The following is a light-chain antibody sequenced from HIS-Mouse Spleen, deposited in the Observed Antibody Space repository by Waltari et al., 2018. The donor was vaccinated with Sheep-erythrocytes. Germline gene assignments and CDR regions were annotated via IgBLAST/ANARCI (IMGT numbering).Light chain of an antibody. V-gene: IGLV3-1*01. CDR3: QAWDSSIVV. CDR1: KFGDNY. J-gene: IGLJ2*01. CDR2: QDT. Sequence: SSELTQPPSVSVSPGQTASITCSGDKFGDNYACWYQQKPGQSPVLVIYQDTKRPSGIPERFSGSNSGNTATLTISGTQAMDEADYYCQAWDSSIVVFGGGTKLTVL.